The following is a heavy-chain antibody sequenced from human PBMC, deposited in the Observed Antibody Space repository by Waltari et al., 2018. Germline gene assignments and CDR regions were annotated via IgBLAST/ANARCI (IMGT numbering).Heavy chain of an antibody. V-gene: IGHV1-2*02. J-gene: IGHJ4*02. Sequence: QVQLVQSGAEVKKPGASVKVSCKASGNTFTGYYMHWVGQAPGQGLEWMGWINPNSGGTNYAQKFQGRVTMTRDTSISTAYMELSRLRSDDTAVYYCARAAPGWGTLRFDYWGQGTLVTVSS. CDR3: ARAAPGWGTLRFDY. D-gene: IGHD3-16*01. CDR2: INPNSGGT. CDR1: GNTFTGYY.